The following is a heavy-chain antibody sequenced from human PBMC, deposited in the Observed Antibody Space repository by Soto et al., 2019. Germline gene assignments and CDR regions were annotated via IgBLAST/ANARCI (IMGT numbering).Heavy chain of an antibody. Sequence: QAQLMQSAAEVKKPGASVKVSCKASGYSFSTYEINWLRQAPGQGLEWIGWVSAYRDYTDYAEKFQDRVTMTPDTSTNTASMERRSLTYNDTAVYYCARDVGDESITYNDAFDVWGQGTMVTVSS. D-gene: IGHD3-10*01. CDR3: ARDVGDESITYNDAFDV. V-gene: IGHV1-18*01. CDR1: GYSFSTYE. CDR2: VSAYRDYT. J-gene: IGHJ3*01.